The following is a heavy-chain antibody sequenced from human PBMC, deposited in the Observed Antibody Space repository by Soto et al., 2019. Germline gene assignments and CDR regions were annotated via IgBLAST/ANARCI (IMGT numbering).Heavy chain of an antibody. CDR3: AKVLRADTTSSNFYYYSALDD. D-gene: IGHD6-6*01. CDR2: ISNDGTNT. J-gene: IGHJ6*02. Sequence: QVQMVESGGGVVQPGRSLRLSCAASGFPFNTYGMHWVRQTPGKGLVWLAVISNDGTNTYYADSVKGRFTISRDNSKDTLFLQMNSVRGEDSAVYYCAKVLRADTTSSNFYYYSALDDWGQGTTVTVSS. V-gene: IGHV3-30*18. CDR1: GFPFNTYG.